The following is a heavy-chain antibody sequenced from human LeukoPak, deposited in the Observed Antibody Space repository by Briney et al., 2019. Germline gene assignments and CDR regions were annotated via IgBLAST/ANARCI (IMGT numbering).Heavy chain of an antibody. V-gene: IGHV3-30*02. CDR2: IGSDGTKR. CDR1: GFTFSNYG. CDR3: AKGAFTSSWTYFDY. J-gene: IGHJ4*02. D-gene: IGHD6-13*01. Sequence: GGSLRLSCVASGFTFSNYGMHWVRQSPGKGLDWVAFIGSDGTKRYSADSVKGRFTISRDNAKNTLYLQMNILRPDDTTVYYCAKGAFTSSWTYFDYWGQGALVTVSS.